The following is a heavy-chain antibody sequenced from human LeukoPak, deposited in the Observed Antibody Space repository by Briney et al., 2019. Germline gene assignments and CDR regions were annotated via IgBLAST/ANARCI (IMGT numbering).Heavy chain of an antibody. CDR1: GFTFSSYA. D-gene: IGHD3-10*01. J-gene: IGHJ4*02. Sequence: PGGSLRLSCAASGFTFSSYAMHWVRQAPGKGLEWVAVISYDGSNKYYADSVRGRFTISGGNSKNTLYLQMNSLRAEDTAVYYCARSGAVELEYYYGSAEGYSSGWIGYWGQGTLVTVSS. CDR2: ISYDGSNK. CDR3: ARSGAVELEYYYGSAEGYSSGWIGY. V-gene: IGHV3-30-3*01.